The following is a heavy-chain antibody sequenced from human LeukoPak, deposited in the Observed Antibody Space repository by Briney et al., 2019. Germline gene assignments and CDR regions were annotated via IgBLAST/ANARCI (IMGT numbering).Heavy chain of an antibody. J-gene: IGHJ4*02. CDR1: GGSFSGYY. Sequence: SETLSLTCAVYGGSFSGYYWSWIGQPPGKGLEWIGEINHSGSTNYNPSLKSRVTISVDTSKNQFSLKLSSVTAADTAVYYCARLRIRWYNMGYYFDYWGQGTLVTVSS. D-gene: IGHD4-23*01. CDR2: INHSGST. CDR3: ARLRIRWYNMGYYFDY. V-gene: IGHV4-34*01.